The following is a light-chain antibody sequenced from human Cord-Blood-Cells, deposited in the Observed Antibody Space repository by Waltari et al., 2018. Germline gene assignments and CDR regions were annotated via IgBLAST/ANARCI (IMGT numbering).Light chain of an antibody. V-gene: IGLV2-14*01. CDR1: SSDVGGSNS. Sequence: QSALTQPASVSGSPGQSITISCTGTSSDVGGSNSVSWYQQPPGKAPNLMVYDATKRPSGVSNRFSGSKFGNTASLTISGLQAEDEADYYCSSYTSSSTLVFGTGTKVTVL. CDR3: SSYTSSSTLV. CDR2: DAT. J-gene: IGLJ1*01.